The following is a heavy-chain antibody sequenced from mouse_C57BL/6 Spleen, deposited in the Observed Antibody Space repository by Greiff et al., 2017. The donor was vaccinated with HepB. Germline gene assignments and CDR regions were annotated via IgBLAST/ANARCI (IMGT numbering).Heavy chain of an antibody. J-gene: IGHJ4*01. CDR1: GFTFSDYY. V-gene: IGHV5-12*01. CDR2: ISNGGGST. Sequence: DVKLVESGGGLVQPGGSLKLSCAASGFTFSDYYMYWVRQTPEKRLEWVAYISNGGGSTYYPDTVKGRFTISRDNAKNTLYLQMSRLKSEDTAMYYCARLDDYDGRYAMDYWGQGTSVTVSS. CDR3: ARLDDYDGRYAMDY. D-gene: IGHD2-4*01.